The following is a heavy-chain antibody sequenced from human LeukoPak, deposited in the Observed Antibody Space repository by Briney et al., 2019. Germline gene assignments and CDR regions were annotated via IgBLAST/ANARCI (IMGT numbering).Heavy chain of an antibody. Sequence: GEALKISCKGAGYSFTSYLNGWVRQMAGKGLEWRGIIYPGDSNTRYSPSFQGQVTISADKSISTAYLQWSSLKASDTAMYYCAAGGVAGTRYYFDYWGQGTLVTVSS. D-gene: IGHD6-19*01. J-gene: IGHJ4*02. CDR3: AAGGVAGTRYYFDY. V-gene: IGHV5-51*01. CDR1: GYSFTSYL. CDR2: IYPGDSNT.